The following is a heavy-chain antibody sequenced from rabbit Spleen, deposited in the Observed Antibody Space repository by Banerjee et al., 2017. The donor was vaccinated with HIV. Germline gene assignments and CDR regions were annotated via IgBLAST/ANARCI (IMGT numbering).Heavy chain of an antibody. CDR2: IYADSGNT. V-gene: IGHV1S40*01. Sequence: QSLAESGGGLVKPGASLTLTCKASGFSFNSGYDMCWVRQAPGKGLEWIACIYADSGNTYSATWAKGRFTISKTSSTTVTLQMTSLTAADTATYFCARDTGTSFSTYGMDLWGQGTLVTVS. J-gene: IGHJ6*01. CDR3: ARDTGTSFSTYGMDL. CDR1: GFSFNSGYD. D-gene: IGHD8-1*01.